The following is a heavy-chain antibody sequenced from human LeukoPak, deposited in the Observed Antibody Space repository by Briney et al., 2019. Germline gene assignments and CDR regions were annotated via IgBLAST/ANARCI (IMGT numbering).Heavy chain of an antibody. D-gene: IGHD3-22*01. J-gene: IGHJ3*02. Sequence: ASVKVSCKASGYTFTSYNINWFRQAPGRGFEWLGFVSPHNGDTGYTQNLQGRVTMTRDTSINTAYMELSGLRSEDTAVYYCVRHYYDYVAFDIWGQGTMVIVSS. CDR3: VRHYYDYVAFDI. CDR1: GYTFTSYN. V-gene: IGHV1-8*01. CDR2: VSPHNGDT.